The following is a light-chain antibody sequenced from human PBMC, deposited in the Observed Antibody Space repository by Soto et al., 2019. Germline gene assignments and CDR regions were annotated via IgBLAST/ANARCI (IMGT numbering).Light chain of an antibody. CDR2: EVS. CDR3: CSYAGSSTYV. CDR1: SIDVGSYNL. V-gene: IGLV2-23*02. J-gene: IGLJ1*01. Sequence: QSALTQPASVSGSPGHPTTIPSPGTSIDVGSYNLVSWYQQHPGKAPKLMIYEVSKRPSGVSNRFSGSKSGNTASLTISGLQAEDEADYYCCSYAGSSTYVFGTGTKLTVL.